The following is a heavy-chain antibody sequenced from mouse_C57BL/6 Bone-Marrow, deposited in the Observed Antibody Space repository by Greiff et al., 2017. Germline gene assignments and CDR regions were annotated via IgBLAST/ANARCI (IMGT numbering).Heavy chain of an antibody. Sequence: VQLQQSGPVLVKPGASVKMSCKASGYTFTDYYMNWVKRSHGKSLEWIGVINPYNGGTSYNQKFKGKATLAVDKSSSTAYMELNSLTSEDAAVYYCAREGVDWYFDVWGTGTTVTVSS. CDR2: INPYNGGT. D-gene: IGHD3-3*01. V-gene: IGHV1-19*01. J-gene: IGHJ1*03. CDR3: AREGVDWYFDV. CDR1: GYTFTDYY.